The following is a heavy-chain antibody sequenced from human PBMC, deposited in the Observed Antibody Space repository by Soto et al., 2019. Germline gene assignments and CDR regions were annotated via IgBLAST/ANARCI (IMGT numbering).Heavy chain of an antibody. CDR1: GYTFSTLA. Sequence: GASVKVSCRASGYTFSTLALHWVRQAPGQSLEWMGWINAGNGDTKYSQKFQGRVTITRDTSATTAYMDLSSLTSEDTAVYYCARDQRWNDGLGVYYFDCWGQGTLVTVSS. D-gene: IGHD1-1*01. CDR3: ARDQRWNDGLGVYYFDC. V-gene: IGHV1-3*01. CDR2: INAGNGDT. J-gene: IGHJ4*02.